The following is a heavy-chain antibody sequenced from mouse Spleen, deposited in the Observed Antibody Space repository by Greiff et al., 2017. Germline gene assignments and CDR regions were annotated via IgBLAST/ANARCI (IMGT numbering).Heavy chain of an antibody. J-gene: IGHJ2*01. D-gene: IGHD3-3*01. V-gene: IGHV5-6-4*01. Sequence: EVQLVESGGGLVKPGGSLKLSCAASGFTFSSYTMSWVRQTPEKRLEWVATISSGGSYTYYPDSVKGRFTISRDNAKNTLYLQMSSLKSEDTAMYYCTRGGRDFDYWGQGTTLTVSS. CDR3: TRGGRDFDY. CDR2: ISSGGSYT. CDR1: GFTFSSYT.